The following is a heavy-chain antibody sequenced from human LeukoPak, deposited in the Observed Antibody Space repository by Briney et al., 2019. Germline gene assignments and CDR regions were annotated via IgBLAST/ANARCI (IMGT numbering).Heavy chain of an antibody. V-gene: IGHV1-46*01. CDR3: ARSHYDFWSGYYDYDAFDI. D-gene: IGHD3-3*01. J-gene: IGHJ3*02. CDR2: INPSGGST. Sequence: GASVKVSCKASGYTFTSYYMHWVRQAPGQGLEWMGIINPSGGSTSYAQKFQGRVTMTRDTSTSTVYMELSSLRSEDTAVYYCARSHYDFWSGYYDYDAFDIWGQGAMVTVSS. CDR1: GYTFTSYY.